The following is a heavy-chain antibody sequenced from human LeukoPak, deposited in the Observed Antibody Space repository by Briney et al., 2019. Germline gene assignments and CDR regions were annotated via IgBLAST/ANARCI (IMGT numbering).Heavy chain of an antibody. V-gene: IGHV4-38-2*01. CDR2: IYHSGST. CDR3: ARGRTAVADLHH. Sequence: SETLSLSCAVSGYSTSGGYYWGWIRQPPGKGLEWIGSIYHSGSTYYNPSLKSRVTISVDTSKNQFSLKVSSVTAADTAMYYCARGRTAVADLHHWGQGTLVTVSS. CDR1: GYSTSGGYY. J-gene: IGHJ1*01. D-gene: IGHD6-19*01.